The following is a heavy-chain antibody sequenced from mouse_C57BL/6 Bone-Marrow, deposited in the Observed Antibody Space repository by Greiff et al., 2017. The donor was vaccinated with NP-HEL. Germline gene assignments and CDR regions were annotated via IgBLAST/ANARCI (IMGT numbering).Heavy chain of an antibody. CDR2: IYPRSGNT. Sequence: VKVVESGAELARPGASVKLSCKASGYTFTSYGISWVKQRTGQGLEWIGEIYPRSGNTYYNEKFKGKATLTADKSSSTAYMELRSLTSEDSAVYFCAIRYENYAMDYWGQGTSVTVSS. V-gene: IGHV1-81*01. CDR1: GYTFTSYG. D-gene: IGHD2-14*01. J-gene: IGHJ4*01. CDR3: AIRYENYAMDY.